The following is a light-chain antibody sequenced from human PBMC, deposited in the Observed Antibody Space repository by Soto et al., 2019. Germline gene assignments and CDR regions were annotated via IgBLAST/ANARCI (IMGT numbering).Light chain of an antibody. Sequence: QSALTQPPSASGSPGQSVTISCTGASSDVGGYDFVSWYQQHPGKAPKLMIYDVTKRPSGVPDRFSGSKSGNTASLTVSGLQADDEDDYSCSSYAGSIPVAFGGGTKLTVL. CDR1: SSDVGGYDF. CDR3: SSYAGSIPVA. CDR2: DVT. J-gene: IGLJ2*01. V-gene: IGLV2-8*01.